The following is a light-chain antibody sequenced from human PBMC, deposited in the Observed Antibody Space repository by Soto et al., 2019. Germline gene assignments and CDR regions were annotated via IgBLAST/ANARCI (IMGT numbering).Light chain of an antibody. V-gene: IGLV2-23*02. CDR3: CSYAGSSTYV. Sequence: QSVLTQPASVSGSPGQSITISCTGTSSDVGSYNLVSWYQQHPGKAPKLMIYEVSKRPSGVSNRFSGSKSGNTASLTISGLQAEDEAEXYCCSYAGSSTYVFGTGTKVTVL. CDR1: SSDVGSYNL. J-gene: IGLJ1*01. CDR2: EVS.